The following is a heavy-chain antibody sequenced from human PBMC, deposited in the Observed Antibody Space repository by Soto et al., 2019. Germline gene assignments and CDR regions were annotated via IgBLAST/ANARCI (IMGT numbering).Heavy chain of an antibody. CDR3: AREKGYISGPKNFDY. D-gene: IGHD5-12*01. J-gene: IGHJ4*02. Sequence: TLSLTCTVSGASMGSGDCFGSLRLQGPGKGLEWIGYIYDSGSSYYNPSLKSRVTMSVDTSKNQFSLKLRSVTAADTAVYYCAREKGYISGPKNFDYWGQGALVTVSS. V-gene: IGHV4-30-4*01. CDR1: GASMGSGDCF. CDR2: IYDSGSS.